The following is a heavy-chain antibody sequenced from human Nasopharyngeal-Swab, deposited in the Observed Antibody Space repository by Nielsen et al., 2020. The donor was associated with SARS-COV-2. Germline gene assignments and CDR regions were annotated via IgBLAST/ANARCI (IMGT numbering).Heavy chain of an antibody. Sequence: GGSLRLSCKGSGYSFTSYWIGWVRQMPGKGLEWMGIIYPGDSDTRYNPSFQGHVTISVDKSISTAYLQWSSLKASDTAMYYCARGRTSSGSSAYYYYGMDVWGQGTTVTVSS. CDR3: ARGRTSSGSSAYYYYGMDV. D-gene: IGHD1-26*01. CDR1: GYSFTSYW. J-gene: IGHJ6*02. V-gene: IGHV5-51*01. CDR2: IYPGDSDT.